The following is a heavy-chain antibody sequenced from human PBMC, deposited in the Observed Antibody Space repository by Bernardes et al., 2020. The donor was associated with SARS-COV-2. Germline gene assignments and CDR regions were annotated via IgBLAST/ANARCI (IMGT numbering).Heavy chain of an antibody. CDR3: VRVVDP. D-gene: IGHD2-2*01. CDR2: LNPNDGRT. V-gene: IGHV1-46*01. J-gene: IGHJ5*02. CDR1: GYIFTSNY. Sequence: ASAKVSCKASGYIFTSNYIQWVRQDPGQGLEWMGMLNPNDGRTSYAEKFQGRLTLTRDTSTSTGYMELTSLRSDDTAVYYCVRVVDPWGQGTPVVVSS.